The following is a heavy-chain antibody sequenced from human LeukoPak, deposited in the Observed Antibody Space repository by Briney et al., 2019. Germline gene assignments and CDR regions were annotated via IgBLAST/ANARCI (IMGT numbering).Heavy chain of an antibody. CDR2: MNPNSGNT. CDR3: ARQAGIAAAVDY. V-gene: IGHV1-8*01. Sequence: ASVKVSCKASGYTFTSYDIHWVRQATGQGLEWMGWMNPNSGNTGYAQKFQGRVTMTRNTSISTAYMELSSLRSEDTAVYYCARQAGIAAAVDYWGQGTLVTVSS. CDR1: GYTFTSYD. D-gene: IGHD6-13*01. J-gene: IGHJ4*02.